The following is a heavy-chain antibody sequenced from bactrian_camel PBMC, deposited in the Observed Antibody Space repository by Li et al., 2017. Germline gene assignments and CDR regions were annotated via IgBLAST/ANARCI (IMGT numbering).Heavy chain of an antibody. CDR2: IDSDGTT. V-gene: IGHV3S53*01. D-gene: IGHD1*01. J-gene: IGHJ4*01. CDR1: ASTYCTYD. Sequence: QVQLVESGGGSVQTGGSLRLHCSASASTYCTYDMSWYRQAPGKERELVAAIDSDGTTYYADSVKGRSTISHADAKNSMYLQMNSLKTDDTAMYYCKTLECLVPPGADPIAYWGQGTQVTVS. CDR3: KTLECLVPPGADPIAY.